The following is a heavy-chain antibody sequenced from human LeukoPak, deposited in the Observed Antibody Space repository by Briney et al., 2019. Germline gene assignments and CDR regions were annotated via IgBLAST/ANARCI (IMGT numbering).Heavy chain of an antibody. J-gene: IGHJ4*02. CDR3: ARAAGYELFDY. Sequence: GGSLRLSCAASGFTFSSYEMNWVRQAPGKGLEWVSYISSSGSTIYYADSVKGRFTISRDNAKNSLYLQMSSLRAEDTAVYYCARAAGYELFDYWGQGTLVTVSS. V-gene: IGHV3-48*03. CDR1: GFTFSSYE. D-gene: IGHD5-12*01. CDR2: ISSSGSTI.